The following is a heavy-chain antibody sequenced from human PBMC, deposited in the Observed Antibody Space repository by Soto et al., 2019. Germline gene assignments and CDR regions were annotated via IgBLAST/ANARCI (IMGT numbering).Heavy chain of an antibody. J-gene: IGHJ2*01. Sequence: QVLLVQSGAEVKKPGASVKVSCKASGYKFTDYYIHWVRQAPGQGPEWMGWVKPKRGDAVYAQKFQGWVTMPRDTATTTAYLEVNRLKSDDTDVYYCARDPGIPGRYWYFDLWCRGTLVTVSS. CDR2: VKPKRGDA. CDR1: GYKFTDYY. D-gene: IGHD1-20*01. V-gene: IGHV1-2*04. CDR3: ARDPGIPGRYWYFDL.